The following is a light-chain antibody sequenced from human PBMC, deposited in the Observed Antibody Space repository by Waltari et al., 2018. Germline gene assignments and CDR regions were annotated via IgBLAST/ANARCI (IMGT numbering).Light chain of an antibody. CDR2: KDS. Sequence: SYELTQPSSVSVSPGQTARITCPGDLLAKKYARWFQQKPGQAPVLVMHKDSERPSGTPELLSRSSTGTTVPLSISGAQVEDEPDYYGYSAAVNMRLFGGGTKLAVL. J-gene: IGLJ2*01. CDR3: YSAAVNMRL. V-gene: IGLV3-27*01. CDR1: LLAKKY.